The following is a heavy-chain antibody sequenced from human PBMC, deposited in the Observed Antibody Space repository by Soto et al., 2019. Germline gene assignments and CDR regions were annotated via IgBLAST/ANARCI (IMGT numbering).Heavy chain of an antibody. J-gene: IGHJ4*02. CDR1: GVTFNRQD. CDR3: ATSEGRDGYSFDY. V-gene: IGHV1-69*13. D-gene: IGHD5-12*01. Sequence: PGASVKVSCTASGVTFNRQDMGWVRQAPGQGLEWMGGIIPMFGTPHYAEKFQDRVTITADESTGTAYLELSSLTSEDTAVYCCATSEGRDGYSFDYWGPGTLVTVSS. CDR2: IIPMFGTP.